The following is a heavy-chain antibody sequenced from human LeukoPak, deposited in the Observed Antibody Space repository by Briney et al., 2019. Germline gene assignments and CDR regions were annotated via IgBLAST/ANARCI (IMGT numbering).Heavy chain of an antibody. CDR2: ISAYNGNT. V-gene: IGHV1-18*01. Sequence: ASVKVSCKASGYTFTSYGISWVRQAPGQGLEWMGWISAYNGNTNYAQKFQGRVTMTRDTSISTAYMELSRLRSDDTAVYYCARDLRTYNWNYVLYWGQGTLVTVSS. CDR3: ARDLRTYNWNYVLY. D-gene: IGHD1-7*01. CDR1: GYTFTSYG. J-gene: IGHJ4*02.